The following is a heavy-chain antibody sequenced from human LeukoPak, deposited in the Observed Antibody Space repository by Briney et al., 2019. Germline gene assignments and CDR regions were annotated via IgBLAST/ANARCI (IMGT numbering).Heavy chain of an antibody. J-gene: IGHJ3*02. Sequence: SETLSLTCTVSGYSISNGYYWGWIRQPPGKGLEWVGSISHRGSTYYNPSLRSRITISLDRSKQKFSLKLTSVTAADTAVYYCAREIAYDAFDIWGQGTMVTASS. V-gene: IGHV4-38-2*02. CDR3: AREIAYDAFDI. D-gene: IGHD2/OR15-2a*01. CDR1: GYSISNGYY. CDR2: ISHRGST.